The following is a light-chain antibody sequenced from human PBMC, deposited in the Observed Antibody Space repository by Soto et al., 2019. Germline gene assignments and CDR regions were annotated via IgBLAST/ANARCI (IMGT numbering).Light chain of an antibody. CDR3: QQYNSYSYT. V-gene: IGKV1-5*03. CDR1: QPISDW. Sequence: DIQMTQSPSTLSASVGDGVTISCRASQPISDWLAWYQQKPGKAPKLLMYKASILESGVPSRFSGSASGTEFTLTISSLQPDDFATYYCQQYNSYSYTFGQGTKLQIK. CDR2: KAS. J-gene: IGKJ2*01.